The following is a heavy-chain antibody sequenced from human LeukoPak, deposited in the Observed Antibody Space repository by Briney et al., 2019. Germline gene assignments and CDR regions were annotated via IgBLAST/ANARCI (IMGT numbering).Heavy chain of an antibody. CDR1: GFTFCNYW. D-gene: IGHD3-10*01. V-gene: IGHV3-74*01. Sequence: GGSLRLSCAASGFTFCNYWMHWVRQAPGKGLVWVSRINSDGSSTTYADSVKGRFTISRDNAKNTLYLQKNSLRAEDTAVYYCARDYGRSRDYGMDVWGQGTTVTVSS. CDR3: ARDYGRSRDYGMDV. CDR2: INSDGSST. J-gene: IGHJ6*02.